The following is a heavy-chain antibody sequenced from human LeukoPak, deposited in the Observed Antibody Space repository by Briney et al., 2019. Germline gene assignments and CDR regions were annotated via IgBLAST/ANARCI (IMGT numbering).Heavy chain of an antibody. CDR2: ISWDGGST. J-gene: IGHJ4*02. CDR3: AREGNTARFDY. CDR1: GFTFDDYT. V-gene: IGHV3-43*01. Sequence: GGSLRLSCAASGFTFDDYTMHWVRQAPGKGLEWVSLISWDGGSTYYADSVKGRFTISRDNSKNTLYLQMNSLRAEDTAVYYCAREGNTARFDYWGQGTLVTVSS. D-gene: IGHD5-18*01.